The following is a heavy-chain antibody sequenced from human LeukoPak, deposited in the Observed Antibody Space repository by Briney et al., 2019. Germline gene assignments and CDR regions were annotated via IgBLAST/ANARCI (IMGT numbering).Heavy chain of an antibody. CDR2: ISGSGSRA. V-gene: IGHV3-23*01. CDR3: AGRYYNRSGYYLHGY. J-gene: IGHJ4*02. CDR1: GFTFSSSA. D-gene: IGHD3-22*01. Sequence: GGSLRLSCAASGFTFSSSAMSGVRQAPGKGREWVSAISGSGSRAYYADSAKSRFTISTDNSKNTLYMPMNSLRAEDTAVYYCAGRYYNRSGYYLHGYWGQGTLVTVSS.